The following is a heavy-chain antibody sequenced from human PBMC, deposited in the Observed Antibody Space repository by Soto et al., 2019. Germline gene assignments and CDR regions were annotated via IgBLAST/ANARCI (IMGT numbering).Heavy chain of an antibody. CDR2: INPNSGDT. J-gene: IGHJ4*02. CDR3: AAMITLSTWDY. CDR1: GYTFTGYY. Sequence: ASVKVSCKASGYTFTGYYMHWVRQAPGQGLEWMGWINPNSGDTNYAQKFQDRVTMTTDTSTSTAYMELRSLGAEDTAVYYCAAMITLSTWDYWGQGTLVTVSS. D-gene: IGHD3-16*01. V-gene: IGHV1-2*02.